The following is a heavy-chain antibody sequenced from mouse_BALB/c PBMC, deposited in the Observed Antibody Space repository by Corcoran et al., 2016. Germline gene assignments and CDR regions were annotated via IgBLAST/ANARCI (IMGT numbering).Heavy chain of an antibody. CDR2: IYPYNDGT. Sequence: EVQLQQSGPELVKPGASVKMSCKASGYTFTSYVMHWVKQKHGQGLEWIGYIYPYNDGTKYNEKFKGKATLTSDKSSSAVYMEFSSLTSEDSAVYYCAREVPGGNPFDYWGQGTTLTVSS. D-gene: IGHD2-1*01. V-gene: IGHV1S136*01. CDR1: GYTFTSYV. CDR3: AREVPGGNPFDY. J-gene: IGHJ2*01.